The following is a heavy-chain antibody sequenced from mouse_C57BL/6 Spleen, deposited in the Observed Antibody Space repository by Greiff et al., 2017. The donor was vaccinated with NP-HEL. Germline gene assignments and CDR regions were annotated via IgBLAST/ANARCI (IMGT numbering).Heavy chain of an antibody. CDR3: ARRYYDYDVYWYFDV. CDR1: GYSITSGYY. V-gene: IGHV3-6*01. Sequence: ESGPGLVKPSQSLSLTCSVTGYSITSGYYWNWIRQFPGNKLEWMGYISYDGSNNYNPSLKNRISITRDTSKNQFFLKLNSVTTEDTATYYCARRYYDYDVYWYFDVWGTGTTVTVSS. D-gene: IGHD2-4*01. CDR2: ISYDGSN. J-gene: IGHJ1*03.